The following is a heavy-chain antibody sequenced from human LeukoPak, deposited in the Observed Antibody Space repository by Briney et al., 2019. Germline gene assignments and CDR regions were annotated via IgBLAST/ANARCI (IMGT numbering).Heavy chain of an antibody. CDR3: ARATVVTPDFDY. CDR2: ISSSSSYI. V-gene: IGHV3-21*01. Sequence: GGSLRLSCAASGFTFSSYSMNWVRQTPGKGLEWVSSISSSSSYIYYADSVKGRFTISRDNAKSSLYLQMNSLRAEDTAVYYCARATVVTPDFDYWGQGTLVTVSS. D-gene: IGHD4-23*01. CDR1: GFTFSSYS. J-gene: IGHJ4*02.